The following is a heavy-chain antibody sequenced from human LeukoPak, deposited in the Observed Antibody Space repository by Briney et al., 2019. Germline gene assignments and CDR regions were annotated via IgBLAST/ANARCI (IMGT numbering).Heavy chain of an antibody. Sequence: PGGSLRLSCAASGFTISGYIMNWVRQAPGKGLEWVSFIGTSGNTIYYADSVKGRFTVSRDNAKNSLYLQMNSLRAEDTAVYYCARDQWLDYWGRGTLVTVSS. V-gene: IGHV3-48*01. CDR2: IGTSGNTI. D-gene: IGHD6-19*01. CDR1: GFTISGYI. CDR3: ARDQWLDY. J-gene: IGHJ4*02.